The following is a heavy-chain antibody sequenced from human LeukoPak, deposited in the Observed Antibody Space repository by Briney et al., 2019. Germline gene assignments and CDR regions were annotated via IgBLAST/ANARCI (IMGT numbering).Heavy chain of an antibody. J-gene: IGHJ6*03. D-gene: IGHD3-10*01. CDR3: ARVEEGYGSGRRENYYYCYMDV. CDR1: GDSIRSYY. CDR2: IYYTGST. V-gene: IGHV4-59*01. Sequence: SETLSLTCTVSGDSIRSYYWSWIRQPPGKGLEWIGNIYYTGSTNYNPSLKSRVTISVDASKNQFSLKLASVTAADTAVYYCARVEEGYGSGRRENYYYCYMDVWGKGTTVTISS.